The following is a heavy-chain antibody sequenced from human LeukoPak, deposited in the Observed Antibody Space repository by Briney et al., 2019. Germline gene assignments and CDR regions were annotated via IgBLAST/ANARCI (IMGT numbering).Heavy chain of an antibody. D-gene: IGHD3-22*01. Sequence: GASVKVSCKASGYTFTGYYMHWVRQAPGQGLEWMGWINPNSGGTIYAQKFQGRVTMTEDTSTDTAYMELSSLRSEDTAVYYCAVCPYYYDSSGYYPFDYWGQGTLVTVSS. CDR3: AVCPYYYDSSGYYPFDY. CDR1: GYTFTGYY. CDR2: INPNSGGT. V-gene: IGHV1-2*02. J-gene: IGHJ4*02.